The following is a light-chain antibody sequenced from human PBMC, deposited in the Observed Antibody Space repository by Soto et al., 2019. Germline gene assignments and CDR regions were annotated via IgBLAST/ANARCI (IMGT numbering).Light chain of an antibody. CDR3: QQYNIYPYT. V-gene: IGKV1-5*03. CDR1: QSISSW. J-gene: IGKJ2*01. CDR2: KAS. Sequence: DSQMTQSPSTLSASLGDRVTITCRASQSISSWLAWYQQKPGKAPNLLISKASTLQSGVPSRFSGSGSGTEFTLTISGLQPDDFATYYCQQYNIYPYTFGQGTKVDIK.